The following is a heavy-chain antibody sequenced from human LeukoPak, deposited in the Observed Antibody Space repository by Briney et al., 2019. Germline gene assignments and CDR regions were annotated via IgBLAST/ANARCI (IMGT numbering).Heavy chain of an antibody. D-gene: IGHD3-22*01. CDR2: ISYDGSNK. J-gene: IGHJ4*02. Sequence: QPGGSLRLSCAASGFTFSSYGMHWARQAPGKGLEWVAVISYDGSNKYYADSVKGRFTISRDNSKNTLYLQMNSLRAEDTAVYYCAKDYGQVHYYDSSGYYDYWGQGTLVTVSS. CDR1: GFTFSSYG. V-gene: IGHV3-30*18. CDR3: AKDYGQVHYYDSSGYYDY.